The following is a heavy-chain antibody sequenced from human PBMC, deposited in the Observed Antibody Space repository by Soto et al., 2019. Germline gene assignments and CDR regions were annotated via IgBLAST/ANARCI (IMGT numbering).Heavy chain of an antibody. CDR2: IVVGSGNT. CDR3: AAETLPGVVTAPIDY. Sequence: GASVKVSCKASGFTFTSSAVQWVRQARGQRLEWIGWIVVGSGNTNYAQKFQERVTITRDMSTSTAYMELSSLRSEDTAVYYCAAETLPGVVTAPIDYWGQGTLVTVSS. D-gene: IGHD2-21*02. CDR1: GFTFTSSA. V-gene: IGHV1-58*01. J-gene: IGHJ4*02.